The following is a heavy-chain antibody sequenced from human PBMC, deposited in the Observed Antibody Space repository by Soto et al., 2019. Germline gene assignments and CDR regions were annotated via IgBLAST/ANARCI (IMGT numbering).Heavy chain of an antibody. CDR3: KCYEGLIAGAEFDR. Sequence: QVQLLQSGAEVKKPGASVRVSCTASGYTFTNYGITWVRQAPGQGLEWMGWISADNGKTDYSPRFQDRLIMTTGTSTSTSYLQHMSLRPNETAVYYSKCYEGLIAGAEFDRWCQRTLLTVSS. CDR1: GYTFTNYG. CDR2: ISADNGKT. J-gene: IGHJ5*02. V-gene: IGHV1-18*01. D-gene: IGHD1-26*01.